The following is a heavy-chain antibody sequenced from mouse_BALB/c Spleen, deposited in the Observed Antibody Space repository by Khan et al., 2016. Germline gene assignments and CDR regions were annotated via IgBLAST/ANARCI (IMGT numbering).Heavy chain of an antibody. CDR3: ARLRLRFVDY. CDR2: ISYSGST. Sequence: EVQLQESGPGLVKPSQSLSLTCTVTGYSITSDYAWNWIRQFPGNKLEWMGYISYSGSTSYNPSLKSRISITRDTSKNQFFLQLNSVTTEDTATYYCARLRLRFVDYWGQGTTLTVSS. V-gene: IGHV3-2*02. CDR1: GYSITSDYA. J-gene: IGHJ2*01. D-gene: IGHD1-2*01.